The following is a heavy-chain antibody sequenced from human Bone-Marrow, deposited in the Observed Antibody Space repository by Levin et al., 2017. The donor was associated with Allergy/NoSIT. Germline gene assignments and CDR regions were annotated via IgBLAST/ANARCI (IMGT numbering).Heavy chain of an antibody. CDR2: ISWNGGYV. CDR3: VKDYYYDANGSGAFDI. D-gene: IGHD3-22*01. J-gene: IGHJ3*02. CDR1: GFTFDDSA. Sequence: LSLTCVASGFTFDDSAMHWVRQVPGKGPEWVALISWNGGYVGYADSVKGRFTIARDNAKNSLHLEMNSLRGDDTALYYCVKDYYYDANGSGAFDIWGQGTAVTVSS. V-gene: IGHV3-9*01.